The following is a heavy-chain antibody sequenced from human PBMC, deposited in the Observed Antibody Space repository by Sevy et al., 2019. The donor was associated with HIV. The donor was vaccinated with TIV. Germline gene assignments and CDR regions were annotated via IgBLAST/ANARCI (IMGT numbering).Heavy chain of an antibody. CDR2: IFPDDSDT. CDR3: ATSRSGYFDSSGYYIY. Sequence: GESLKISCQGSGYSFTSHWIGWVRHMPGKGLEWMGIIFPDDSDTRYSPSFQGQVTFSADKSINTAYLQWSSLKASDTAMYYCATSRSGYFDSSGYYIYWGQGTLVTFSS. CDR1: GYSFTSHW. D-gene: IGHD3-22*01. V-gene: IGHV5-51*01. J-gene: IGHJ4*02.